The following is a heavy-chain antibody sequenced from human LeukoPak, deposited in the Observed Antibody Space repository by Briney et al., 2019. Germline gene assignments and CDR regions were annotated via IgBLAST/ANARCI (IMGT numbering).Heavy chain of an antibody. CDR1: GGSFNRYC. V-gene: IGHV4-34*01. D-gene: IGHD3-3*01. J-gene: IGHJ4*02. Sequence: TSETLSLTCAVYGGSFNRYCWTWIRQSPGKGLEWNGEINHSVVTNYNPSLKSRITMSVDTSKNQFALKLNSVTAADSAVYYCARGARLLGWFVVGRPPSAYCFDSWGLGTLVTVSS. CDR2: INHSVVT. CDR3: ARGARLLGWFVVGRPPSAYCFDS.